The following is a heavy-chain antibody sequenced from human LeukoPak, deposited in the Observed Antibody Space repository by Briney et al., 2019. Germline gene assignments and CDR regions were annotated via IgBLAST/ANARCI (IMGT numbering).Heavy chain of an antibody. Sequence: GGSLRLSCAASGFTFSSFAMMWVRQAPGKGLEWVSAIRASVDYTPYADSVKGRFTISRDNSKNTLYLQMNSLRAEDTAVYYCGRDPNGDYIGAFDMWGQGTVVTVSS. CDR3: GRDPNGDYIGAFDM. J-gene: IGHJ3*02. CDR2: IRASVDYT. CDR1: GFTFSSFA. D-gene: IGHD4-17*01. V-gene: IGHV3-23*01.